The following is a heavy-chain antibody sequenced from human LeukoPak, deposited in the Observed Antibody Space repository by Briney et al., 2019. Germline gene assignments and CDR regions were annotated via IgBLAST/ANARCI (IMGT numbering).Heavy chain of an antibody. J-gene: IGHJ6*03. CDR2: IYHSGST. CDR1: GASISDSNW. V-gene: IGHV4-4*02. CDR3: ARHYGSYSYYYYYMDV. D-gene: IGHD3-10*01. Sequence: PSETLSLTCAVSGASISDSNWWSWVRQPPGKGLEWIAEIYHSGSTYYNPSLKSRVTISVDTSKTQFSLKLSSVTAADTAVYYCARHYGSYSYYYYYMDVWGKGTTVTISS.